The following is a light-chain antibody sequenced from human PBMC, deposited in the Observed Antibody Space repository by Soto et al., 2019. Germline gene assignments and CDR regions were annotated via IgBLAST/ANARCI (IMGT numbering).Light chain of an antibody. CDR2: GAS. CDR1: QSVSSTY. J-gene: IGKJ2*01. V-gene: IGKV3-20*01. CDR3: QQYGRSPPFT. Sequence: IVLTQSPGTLSLSPGERATLSCRASQSVSSTYIAWYQQNPGQAPRLLIYGASSRATGIPDRFGGSGSGTDFTLTISRLEPEDFAVYFCQQYGRSPPFTFGQGTKVEMK.